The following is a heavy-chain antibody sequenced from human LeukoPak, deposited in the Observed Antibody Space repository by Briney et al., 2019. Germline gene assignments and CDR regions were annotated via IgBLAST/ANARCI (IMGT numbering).Heavy chain of an antibody. Sequence: GGSLRLSCAASGFTFSNYAMSWVRQAPGKGLEWVSGISGSGGGKYYADPVKARFSISRDNSKNTLYLQMNTLRAEDTAVYYCAKARDYGDYWTFDYWGQGTPVTVSS. D-gene: IGHD4-17*01. CDR2: ISGSGGGK. CDR3: AKARDYGDYWTFDY. J-gene: IGHJ4*02. CDR1: GFTFSNYA. V-gene: IGHV3-23*01.